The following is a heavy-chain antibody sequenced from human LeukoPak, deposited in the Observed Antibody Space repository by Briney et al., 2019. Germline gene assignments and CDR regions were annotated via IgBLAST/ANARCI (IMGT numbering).Heavy chain of an antibody. CDR1: GGSISRCY. CDR2: IYTSGST. Sequence: SETLSLTCTVSGGSISRCYWSWMQQPAGKGLEWIGRIYTSGSTNYNPSLKSRVTMSVDTSKNQFSLKLSSVTAAGTAVYYRARVGSGWFDPWGQGTLVPVSS. D-gene: IGHD3-10*01. CDR3: ARVGSGWFDP. J-gene: IGHJ5*02. V-gene: IGHV4-4*07.